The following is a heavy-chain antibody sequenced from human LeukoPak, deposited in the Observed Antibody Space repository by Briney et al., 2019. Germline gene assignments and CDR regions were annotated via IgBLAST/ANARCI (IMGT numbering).Heavy chain of an antibody. D-gene: IGHD1-26*01. J-gene: IGHJ4*02. V-gene: IGHV4-59*01. Sequence: KSSETLSLTCTVSGGSISSYYWSWIRQPPGKGLEWIGYIYYSGSTNYNPSLKSRVTISVDTSKNQSSLKLSSVTAADTAVYYCARERVGYFDYWGQGTLVTVSS. CDR2: IYYSGST. CDR3: ARERVGYFDY. CDR1: GGSISSYY.